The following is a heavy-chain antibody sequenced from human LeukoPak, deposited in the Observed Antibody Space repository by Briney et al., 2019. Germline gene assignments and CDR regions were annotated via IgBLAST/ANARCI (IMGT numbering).Heavy chain of an antibody. CDR2: IYSGGST. Sequence: PGGSLRLSCAASGFTVSSNYMSWVRQAPGKGLEWVSVIYSGGSTDYADSVKGRFTISRDNSKNTLYLQMNSLRAEDTAVYFCARLYSSGWADYWGQGTLVTVSS. J-gene: IGHJ4*02. V-gene: IGHV3-66*04. CDR1: GFTVSSNY. CDR3: ARLYSSGWADY. D-gene: IGHD6-19*01.